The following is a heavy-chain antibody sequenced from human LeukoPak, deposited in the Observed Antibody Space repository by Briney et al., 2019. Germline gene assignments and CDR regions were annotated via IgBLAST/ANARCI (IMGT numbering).Heavy chain of an antibody. CDR1: GYTFTSYD. Sequence: ASVKVSCKASGYTFTSYDINWVRQATGQGLEWMGWMNPNSGNTGYAQKFQGRVTMTRNTSISTAYMELSSLRSEDTAVYYCARGNKPEKIAPEPRGAFDIWGQGTMVTVSS. CDR2: MNPNSGNT. D-gene: IGHD1-14*01. CDR3: ARGNKPEKIAPEPRGAFDI. V-gene: IGHV1-8*01. J-gene: IGHJ3*02.